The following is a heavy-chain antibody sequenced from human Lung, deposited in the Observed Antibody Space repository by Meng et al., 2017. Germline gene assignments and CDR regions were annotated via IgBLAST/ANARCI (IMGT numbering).Heavy chain of an antibody. CDR1: GYNFPDYY. Sequence: QVQRGESGAEGQKPGATVKVSCKPSGYNFPDYYIPWVRRAPGQGLEWMGRINPKSGDTHYAQKFQARVTMTGDTSISTAYMELSGLRSDDTAMYYCARDEDISAAGKLFGDYWGQGTLVTVSS. V-gene: IGHV1-2*06. CDR2: INPKSGDT. J-gene: IGHJ4*02. D-gene: IGHD6-25*01. CDR3: ARDEDISAAGKLFGDY.